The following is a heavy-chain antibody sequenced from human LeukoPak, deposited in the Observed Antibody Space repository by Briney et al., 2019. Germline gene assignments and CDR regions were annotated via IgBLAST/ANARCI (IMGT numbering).Heavy chain of an antibody. CDR2: IRYDGSNK. J-gene: IGHJ3*02. CDR1: GFTFSSYG. Sequence: PGGSLRLSCAASGFTFSSYGMHWVRQAPGKGLERVAFIRYDGSNKYYADSVKGRFTISRDNAKNSLYLQMNSLRAEDTAVYYCARAGGTYYGIAFDIWGQGTMVTVSS. D-gene: IGHD1-26*01. V-gene: IGHV3-30*02. CDR3: ARAGGTYYGIAFDI.